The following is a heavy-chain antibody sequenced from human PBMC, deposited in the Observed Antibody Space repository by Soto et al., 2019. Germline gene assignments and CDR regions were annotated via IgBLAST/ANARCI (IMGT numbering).Heavy chain of an antibody. CDR2: INHSGST. D-gene: IGHD3-10*01. CDR3: ARGRGYYYYYGMDV. Sequence: SETLSLTCDVYGGSFSGYYWSWIRQPPGKGLEWIGEINHSGSTNYNPSLKSRVTISVDPSKNQFSLKLSSVTAADTAVYYCARGRGYYYYYGMDVWGQGTTVT. CDR1: GGSFSGYY. V-gene: IGHV4-34*01. J-gene: IGHJ6*02.